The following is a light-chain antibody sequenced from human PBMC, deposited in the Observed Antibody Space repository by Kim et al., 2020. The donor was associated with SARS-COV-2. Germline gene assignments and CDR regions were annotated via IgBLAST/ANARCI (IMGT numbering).Light chain of an antibody. V-gene: IGLV2-11*01. J-gene: IGLJ1*01. CDR3: SSYAGTYTFYV. CDR2: DVN. Sequence: QSALTQPRSVSGSPGQSVTISCIGTSSDVGSYDYVSWYQQHPGKAPKLLIYDVNKRPSGVPDRFSGSKSGSTASLTVSWLQAEDEADYYCSSYAGTYTFYVFGSGTKVTVL. CDR1: SSDVGSYDY.